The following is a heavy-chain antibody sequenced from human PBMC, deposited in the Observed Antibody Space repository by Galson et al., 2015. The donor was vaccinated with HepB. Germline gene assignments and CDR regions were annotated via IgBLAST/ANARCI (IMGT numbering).Heavy chain of an antibody. J-gene: IGHJ4*02. V-gene: IGHV4-59*01. CDR1: GGSISSYY. D-gene: IGHD6-19*01. CDR2: IYYSGST. Sequence: ETLSLTCTVSGGSISSYYWSWIRQPPGKGLEWIGYIYYSGSTNYNPSLKSRVTISVDTSKNQFSLKLSSVTAADTAVYYCASSPRRWQWPYYFDYWGQGTLVTVSS. CDR3: ASSPRRWQWPYYFDY.